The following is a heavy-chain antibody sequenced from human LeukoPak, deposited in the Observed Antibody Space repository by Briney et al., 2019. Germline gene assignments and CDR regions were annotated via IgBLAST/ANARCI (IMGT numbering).Heavy chain of an antibody. D-gene: IGHD3-10*01. CDR3: AHVHDYGSGSYRDYDFDC. J-gene: IGHJ4*02. Sequence: SGPTLANQTQTFTLTCNFFGFSLRTSGVGVGWIRQPTAKALEWLELINWEGDKPYTPSLTSRLTITKDTSKTQVVLTMTNMDPVDTATYYCAHVHDYGSGSYRDYDFDCWGQGTRVTVSS. V-gene: IGHV2-5*02. CDR1: GFSLRTSGVG. CDR2: INWEGDK.